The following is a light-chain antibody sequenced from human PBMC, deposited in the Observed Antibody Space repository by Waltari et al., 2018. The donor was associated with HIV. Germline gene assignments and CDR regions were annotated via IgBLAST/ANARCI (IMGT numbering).Light chain of an antibody. J-gene: IGLJ1*01. CDR2: GNI. V-gene: IGLV1-40*01. CDR3: QSYDSSLSGYV. Sequence: QSVLTQPPSVSGAPGQRVTISCTGSSSNIAAGYDVHWYQQLPGTAPKLLIYGNINRPSGVPDRFSGSESGTSASLAITGLQAEDEADYYCQSYDSSLSGYVFGTGTKVTVL. CDR1: SSNIAAGYD.